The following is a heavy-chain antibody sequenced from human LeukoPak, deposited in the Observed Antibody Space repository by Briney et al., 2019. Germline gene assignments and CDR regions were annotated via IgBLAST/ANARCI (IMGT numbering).Heavy chain of an antibody. CDR2: ISSGGSIK. V-gene: IGHV3-48*04. J-gene: IGHJ4*02. CDR3: ARRYCSSTDCLFDY. D-gene: IGHD2-2*01. Sequence: GGSLRLSCAASGFTFSNYIMNWVRQAPGKGLEWVSHISSGGSIKYYADSLKGRFTISRDNAKNSLYLQMNSLRAEDTAVYYCARRYCSSTDCLFDYWGQGTPVTVSS. CDR1: GFTFSNYI.